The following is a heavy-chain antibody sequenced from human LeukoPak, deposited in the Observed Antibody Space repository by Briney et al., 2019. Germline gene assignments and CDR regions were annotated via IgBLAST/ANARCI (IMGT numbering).Heavy chain of an antibody. V-gene: IGHV3-23*01. CDR2: VSRSGGWT. J-gene: IGHJ4*02. CDR1: GFTFSSYA. CDR3: TKGLL. Sequence: PGGSLRLSCAASGFTFSSYAMSWVRQAPGKGLEWVSAVSRSGGWTYYADSVKGRFTISRDDSKNMLYLQMNRLRAEDTAVYYCTKGLLWGQGTLVTVSS.